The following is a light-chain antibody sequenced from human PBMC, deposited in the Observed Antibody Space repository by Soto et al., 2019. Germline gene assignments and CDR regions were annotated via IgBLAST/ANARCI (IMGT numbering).Light chain of an antibody. CDR1: SGDVGSYNY. Sequence: QAVVTQPPSASGSPGQSVTISCTATSGDVGSYNYVSWYQQHPGRAPKLMIYEVSKRPSGVPDRFSGSKSGNTASLTVSGLQAEDEADYYCSSYAYAGSTNLVFGGGTKVTVL. CDR3: SSYAYAGSTNLV. J-gene: IGLJ2*01. CDR2: EVS. V-gene: IGLV2-8*01.